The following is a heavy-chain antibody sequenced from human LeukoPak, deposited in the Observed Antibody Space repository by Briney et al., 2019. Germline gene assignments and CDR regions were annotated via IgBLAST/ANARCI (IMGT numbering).Heavy chain of an antibody. CDR1: GGSISDYY. D-gene: IGHD1-26*01. V-gene: IGHV4-59*01. CDR2: IYYSGST. J-gene: IGHJ3*02. Sequence: SETLSLTCTVSGGSISDYYWNWIRQPPGKGLEWIGYIYYSGSTKYNPSLKSRVTISVDTSKNQFSLKLSSVTAADTAVYYCASPSTGSYNDAFDIWGQGTMVTVS. CDR3: ASPSTGSYNDAFDI.